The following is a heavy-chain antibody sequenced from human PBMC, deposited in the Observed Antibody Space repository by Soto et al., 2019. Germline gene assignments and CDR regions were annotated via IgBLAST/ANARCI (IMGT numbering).Heavy chain of an antibody. J-gene: IGHJ2*01. Sequence: QVQLQESGPGLVKPSQTLSLTCTVSGGSISSGGYYWSWIRQHPGKGLEWIGYIYYSGSTYYNPSLKSRVTISVDTSKNQFSLQLSSVAAADTAVYYCASSGLVAGAGTYFDLWGRGTLVTVSS. CDR2: IYYSGST. CDR3: ASSGLVAGAGTYFDL. D-gene: IGHD6-19*01. CDR1: GGSISSGGYY. V-gene: IGHV4-31*03.